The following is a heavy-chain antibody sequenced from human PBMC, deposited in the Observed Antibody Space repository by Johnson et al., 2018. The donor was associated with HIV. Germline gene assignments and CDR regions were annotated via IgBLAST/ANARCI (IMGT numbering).Heavy chain of an antibody. CDR1: GFTVSSNY. Sequence: QMLLVESGGGVVQPGGSLRLSCAASGFTVSSNYMSWVRQAPGKGLEWVAVIWYDENNKVYADSVKGRFTISRDNSKNTLFLHMNSLITEDTAIYYCARVGVSGYDLAAFDIWGRGTMVTVSS. CDR2: IWYDENNK. CDR3: ARVGVSGYDLAAFDI. V-gene: IGHV3-30-3*01. D-gene: IGHD5-12*01. J-gene: IGHJ3*02.